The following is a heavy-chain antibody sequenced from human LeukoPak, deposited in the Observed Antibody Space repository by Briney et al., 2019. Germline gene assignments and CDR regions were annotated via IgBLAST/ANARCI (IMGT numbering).Heavy chain of an antibody. CDR3: ARDLTIFGVVIQAFDI. J-gene: IGHJ3*02. CDR1: GFTFSSYS. D-gene: IGHD3-3*01. CDR2: IVSSSSYI. Sequence: GGSLRLSCAASGFTFSSYSMNWVRQAPGKGLEWVSSIVSSSSYIYYADSVKGRFTISRDNAKNSLYLQMNSLRAEDTAAYYCARDLTIFGVVIQAFDIWGQGTMVTVSS. V-gene: IGHV3-21*01.